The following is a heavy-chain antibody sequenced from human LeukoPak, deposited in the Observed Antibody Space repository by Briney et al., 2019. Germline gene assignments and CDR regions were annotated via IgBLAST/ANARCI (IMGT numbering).Heavy chain of an antibody. J-gene: IGHJ6*02. Sequence: SETLSLTCAVYGGSFSGDYWSWIRQPPGKGLEWIGEINHSGSTNYNPSLKSRVIISVDTSKNQFSLKLSSVTAADTAVYYCARGTGAAAGIGIYYYFYGMDVWGQGTTVTVSS. CDR3: ARGTGAAAGIGIYYYFYGMDV. CDR2: INHSGST. CDR1: GGSFSGDY. D-gene: IGHD6-13*01. V-gene: IGHV4-34*01.